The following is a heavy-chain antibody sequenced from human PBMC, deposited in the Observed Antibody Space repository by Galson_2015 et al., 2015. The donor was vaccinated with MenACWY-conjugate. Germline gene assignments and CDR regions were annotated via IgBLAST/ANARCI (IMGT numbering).Heavy chain of an antibody. V-gene: IGHV3-23*01. CDR2: MSGSGDHI. Sequence: SLRLSCAGSGFTFSSYSMTWDRQAPGKGLEWVSAMSGSGDHIYYGDSVKGRFTISRDNSKNTLYLQMNSLRAEDTAVYYCAKPPSGQLRYYAMDVWGQGTTVTVSS. CDR3: AKPPSGQLRYYAMDV. D-gene: IGHD5-18*01. J-gene: IGHJ6*02. CDR1: GFTFSSYS.